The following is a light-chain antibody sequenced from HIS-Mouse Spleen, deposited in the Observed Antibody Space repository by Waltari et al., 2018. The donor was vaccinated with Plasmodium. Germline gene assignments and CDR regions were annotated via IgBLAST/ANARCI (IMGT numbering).Light chain of an antibody. CDR2: KES. V-gene: IGLV3-27*01. CDR1: VLAKKY. J-gene: IGLJ3*02. Sequence: SYELTQPSSVSVSPGQTARITCSGDVLAKKYARWFQQKPGQAPVLVIYKESERPSGIHERFSGSSSGTTVTFTISGAQVEDEADYYCYSAADNNRVFGGGTKLTVL. CDR3: YSAADNNRV.